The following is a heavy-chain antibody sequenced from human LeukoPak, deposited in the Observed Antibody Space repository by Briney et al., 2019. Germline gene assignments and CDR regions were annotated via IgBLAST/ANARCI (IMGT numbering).Heavy chain of an antibody. Sequence: PSETLSLTCTVSGGSISSGGYYWSWVRQAPGKGLEWVSAISGSGGSTYYADSVKGRFTISRDNSKNTLYLQMNSLRAEDTAVYYCAKGKGCSWYPYNWFDPWGQGTLVTVSS. CDR3: AKGKGCSWYPYNWFDP. V-gene: IGHV3-23*01. J-gene: IGHJ5*02. CDR2: ISGSGGST. CDR1: GGSISSGGYY. D-gene: IGHD6-13*01.